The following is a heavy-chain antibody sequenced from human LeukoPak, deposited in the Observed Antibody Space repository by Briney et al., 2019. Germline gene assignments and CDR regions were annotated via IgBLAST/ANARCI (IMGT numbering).Heavy chain of an antibody. J-gene: IGHJ4*02. CDR1: GGSISGWY. CDR2: IYGSGYT. CDR3: ARETSLAGFASGLGFNY. V-gene: IGHV4-59*01. Sequence: SETLSLTCTLSGGSISGWYWSWIRQPPGKGLEWIGYIYGSGYTNYNTSLKSRVTMSIDTSKKHFSLKLTSVTAADTATYYCARETSLAGFASGLGFNYWGQGILVTVSS. D-gene: IGHD6-19*01.